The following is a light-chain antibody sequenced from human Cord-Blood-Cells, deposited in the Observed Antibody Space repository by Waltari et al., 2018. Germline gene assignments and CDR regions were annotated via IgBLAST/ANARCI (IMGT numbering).Light chain of an antibody. CDR3: CSYAGSSTWV. J-gene: IGLJ3*02. Sequence: QSALTQPAPVSGSPGQSITISCTGTSSDVGCYNLVSWYQQHPGKATKLMIYEGSKRPSGVSNRFSGSKSGNTASLTISGLQAEDEADYYCCSYAGSSTWVFGGGTKLTVL. V-gene: IGLV2-23*01. CDR1: SSDVGCYNL. CDR2: EGS.